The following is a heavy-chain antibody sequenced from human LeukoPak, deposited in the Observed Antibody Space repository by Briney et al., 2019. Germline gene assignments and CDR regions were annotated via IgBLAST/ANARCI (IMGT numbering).Heavy chain of an antibody. CDR1: GIPFSSFG. V-gene: IGHV3-30*02. CDR3: FGGGYEAY. CDR2: IRYDSTDK. J-gene: IGHJ4*02. D-gene: IGHD1-26*01. Sequence: GGSLRLSCAASGIPFSSFGMHWVLQAPGKGLEGVSFIRYDSTDKYYAESVKGRFTISRDNSKNTLYLQMTSLRAEDTAVYYCFGGGYEAYWGQGALVTVSS.